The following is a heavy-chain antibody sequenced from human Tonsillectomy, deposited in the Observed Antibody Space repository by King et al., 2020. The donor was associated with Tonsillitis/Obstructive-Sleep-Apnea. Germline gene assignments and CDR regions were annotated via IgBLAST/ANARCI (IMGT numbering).Heavy chain of an antibody. CDR3: TSSLTTRGAFDI. CDR2: LKSKSSGVTT. Sequence: VQLVESGGGLVKPGGSLRLSCAASGFTFSNAWMIWVRQAPGKGLEVVGRLKSKSSGVTTDYAAPVKGRFTISGDDSKNELYLQMNILKTEDTAVYYCTSSLTTRGAFDIWGQGTMVTVSS. J-gene: IGHJ3*02. CDR1: GFTFSNAW. V-gene: IGHV3-15*01. D-gene: IGHD6-6*01.